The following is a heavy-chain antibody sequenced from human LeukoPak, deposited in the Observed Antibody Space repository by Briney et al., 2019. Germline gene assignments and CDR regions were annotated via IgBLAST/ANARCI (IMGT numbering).Heavy chain of an antibody. CDR1: GGSISSYY. J-gene: IGHJ4*02. Sequence: ASETLSLTCTVSGGSISSYYWSWIRQPPGKGLEWIGYIYYSGSTNYNPSLKSRVTISVDTSKNQFSLKLSSVTAADTAVYYCARGFMGSYGHPLDYWGQGTLVTVSS. V-gene: IGHV4-59*01. CDR3: ARGFMGSYGHPLDY. CDR2: IYYSGST. D-gene: IGHD5-18*01.